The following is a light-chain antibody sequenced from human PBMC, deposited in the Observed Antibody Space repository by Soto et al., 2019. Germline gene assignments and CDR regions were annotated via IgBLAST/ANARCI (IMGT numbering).Light chain of an antibody. J-gene: IGKJ5*01. CDR2: DTS. Sequence: EMVMTQSPATLSVSPGDRATLSCRASQSVSYKFAWYQQKPGQPPRLLIYDTSTRATGIPARFSGSGSGTEFTLTISSLQSEDFAVYYCQQYNNWPPITFGQGTRLEIK. CDR3: QQYNNWPPIT. V-gene: IGKV3-15*01. CDR1: QSVSYK.